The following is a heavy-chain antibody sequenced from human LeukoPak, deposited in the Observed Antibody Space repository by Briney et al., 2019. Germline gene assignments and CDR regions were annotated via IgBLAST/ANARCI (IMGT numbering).Heavy chain of an antibody. Sequence: SSETLSLTCTVSGGSISTYYWNWIRQPPGKGLEWIGYIYYSGSTDYNPSLQSRVTISLDMSKNQFSLKLNSVTAADTAVYYCARLARQQPYPFDYWGQGTLVTVSS. D-gene: IGHD6-13*01. CDR2: IYYSGST. CDR1: GGSISTYY. J-gene: IGHJ4*02. V-gene: IGHV4-59*01. CDR3: ARLARQQPYPFDY.